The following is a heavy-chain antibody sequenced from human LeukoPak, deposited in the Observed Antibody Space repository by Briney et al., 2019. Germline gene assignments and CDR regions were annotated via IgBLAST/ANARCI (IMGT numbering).Heavy chain of an antibody. J-gene: IGHJ6*03. V-gene: IGHV3-23*01. D-gene: IGHD6-13*01. CDR2: ISGSGGST. Sequence: GRSLRLSCAASGFTFSSYAMSWVRQAPGKGLEWVSAISGSGGSTYYADSVKGRFTISRDNSKNTLYLQMNSLRAEDTAVYYCAKGIAAAGNRFRYYYYYMDVWGKGTTVTVSS. CDR3: AKGIAAAGNRFRYYYYYMDV. CDR1: GFTFSSYA.